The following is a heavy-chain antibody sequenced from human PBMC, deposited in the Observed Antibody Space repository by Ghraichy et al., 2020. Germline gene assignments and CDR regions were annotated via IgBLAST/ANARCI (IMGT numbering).Heavy chain of an antibody. CDR1: GYTFTSYG. V-gene: IGHV1-18*01. CDR3: ARDRSSWYVPGGMDV. CDR2: ISAYNGNT. J-gene: IGHJ6*02. D-gene: IGHD6-13*01. Sequence: ASVKVSCKASGYTFTSYGISWVRQAPGQGLEWMGWISAYNGNTNYAQKLQGRVTMTTDTSTSTAYMELRSLRSDDTAVYYCARDRSSWYVPGGMDVWGQGTTVTVSS.